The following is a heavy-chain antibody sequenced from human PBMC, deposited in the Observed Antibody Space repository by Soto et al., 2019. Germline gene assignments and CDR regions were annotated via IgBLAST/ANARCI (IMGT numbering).Heavy chain of an antibody. CDR2: MSYDGTTK. CDR3: AREVLGSRYFDY. D-gene: IGHD3-10*01. V-gene: IGHV3-30-3*01. Sequence: QVQLVESGGGVVQPGRSLRLSCAASGFIFSNYVMYWVRQAPGKGLEWVAFMSYDGTTKSYADSVKGRFTISRDNSRTPLYLQMNSLRPEATGVYYCAREVLGSRYFDYWGQGTLVTVSS. J-gene: IGHJ4*02. CDR1: GFIFSNYV.